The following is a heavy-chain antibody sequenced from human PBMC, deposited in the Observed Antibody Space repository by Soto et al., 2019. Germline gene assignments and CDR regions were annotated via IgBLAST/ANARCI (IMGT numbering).Heavy chain of an antibody. V-gene: IGHV5-51*01. D-gene: IGHD5-18*01. CDR3: ARPGNGYKAIYYGLDV. J-gene: IGHJ6*02. CDR2: IYPGDSDT. CDR1: GYSFTSYW. Sequence: GESLKISCKGSGYSFTSYWIAWVREMPGKGLEWMGNIYPGDSDTRYSPPFQGQVTISADKSFSTAYLQWSSLKASDTAMYYCARPGNGYKAIYYGLDVWGQGTTVTVSS.